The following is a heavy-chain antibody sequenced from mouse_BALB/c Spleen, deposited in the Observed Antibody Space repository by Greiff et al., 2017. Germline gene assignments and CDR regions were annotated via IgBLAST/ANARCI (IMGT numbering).Heavy chain of an antibody. Sequence: DVMLVESGGGLVQPKGSLKLSCAASGFTFNTYAMNWVRQAPGKGLEWVARIRSKSNNYATYYADSVKDRFTISRDDSQSMLYLQMNNLKTEDTAMYYCVRHLYGNYWDYWGQGTSVTVSS. CDR2: IRSKSNNYAT. D-gene: IGHD2-10*02. J-gene: IGHJ4*01. V-gene: IGHV10-1*02. CDR3: VRHLYGNYWDY. CDR1: GFTFNTYA.